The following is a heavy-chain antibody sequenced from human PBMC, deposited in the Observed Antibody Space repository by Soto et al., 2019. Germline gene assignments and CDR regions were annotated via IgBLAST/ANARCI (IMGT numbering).Heavy chain of an antibody. CDR3: VKDFSGYTHGVRAFEI. CDR2: INWNSRTI. J-gene: IGHJ3*02. CDR1: GFTFQNFA. V-gene: IGHV3-9*01. D-gene: IGHD5-18*01. Sequence: EVQLVESGGGFVQPCRSLTLACATSGFTFQNFAMHWVRQAPGKGLIWVSSINWNSRTILYADSVKGRFTISRDNATSSLYLQMNSLRVEDTALYYCVKDFSGYTHGVRAFEIWGQGTMVTVSS.